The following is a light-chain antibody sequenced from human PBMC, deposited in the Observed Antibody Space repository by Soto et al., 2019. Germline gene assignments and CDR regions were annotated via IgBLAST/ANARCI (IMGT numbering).Light chain of an antibody. CDR1: RGISNY. J-gene: IGKJ3*01. Sequence: DIQMTQSPSSLSASVGDRVTITCRSSRGISNYLNWYQQKSGKAPKLLIYAASSLQSGVPSRFSGSGSGTDFTLTISGLQPEDVATYYCQHSFSSPRTFGPGTKVDLK. V-gene: IGKV1-39*01. CDR3: QHSFSSPRT. CDR2: AAS.